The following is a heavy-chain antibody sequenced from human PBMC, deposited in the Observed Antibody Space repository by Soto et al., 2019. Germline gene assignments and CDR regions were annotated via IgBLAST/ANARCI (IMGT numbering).Heavy chain of an antibody. V-gene: IGHV4-31*03. Sequence: NPSETLSLTCTVSGGSISSGGYYWSWIRQHPGKGLEWIGYIYYSGTTYYNPSLKSRVTISVDTSKNQFSLKLGSVSAADTALYYCARCSLVVVPAPGFDPWGRGTLVTVSS. CDR2: IYYSGTT. J-gene: IGHJ5*02. D-gene: IGHD2-2*01. CDR3: ARCSLVVVPAPGFDP. CDR1: GGSISSGGYY.